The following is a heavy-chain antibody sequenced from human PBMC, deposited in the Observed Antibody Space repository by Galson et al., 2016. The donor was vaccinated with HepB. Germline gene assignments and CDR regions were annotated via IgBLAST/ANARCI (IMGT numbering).Heavy chain of an antibody. CDR1: GYTFTSYQ. CDR2: INPNADST. Sequence: VKVSCKASGYTFTSYQMHWVRQAPGQGLEWMGIINPNADSTTYAQKFQGRVTMTRDTSTSTVYMELSSLRSEDTAVYYCAREGGYSSFYYYGMDVWGQGTTVTVSS. D-gene: IGHD3-22*01. CDR3: AREGGYSSFYYYGMDV. J-gene: IGHJ6*02. V-gene: IGHV1-46*01.